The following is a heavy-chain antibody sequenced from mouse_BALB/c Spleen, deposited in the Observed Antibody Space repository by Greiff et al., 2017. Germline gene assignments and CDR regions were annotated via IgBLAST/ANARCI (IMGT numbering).Heavy chain of an antibody. Sequence: EVKLQESGPGLVKPSQSLSLTCSVTGYSITSGYYWNWIRQFPGNKLEWMGYISYDGSNNYNPSLKNRISITRDTSKNQFFLKLNSVTTEDTATFYCARSYYVSSPYYFDYWGQGTTLTVSS. CDR2: ISYDGSN. CDR3: ARSYYVSSPYYFDY. J-gene: IGHJ2*01. V-gene: IGHV3-6*02. D-gene: IGHD1-1*01. CDR1: GYSITSGYY.